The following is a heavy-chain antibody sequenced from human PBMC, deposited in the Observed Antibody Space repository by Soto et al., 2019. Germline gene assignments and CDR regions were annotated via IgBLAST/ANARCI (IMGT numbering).Heavy chain of an antibody. CDR3: ARDPNDSSAYYHHYYYGMDV. D-gene: IGHD3-22*01. Sequence: ASVKVSCKASGSTFTSYGIHWVRQAPGQRLEWTGWINAGNGNTKYSEKFQGRVTITRDTSASTAYLEPSSLRSEDTAVYYCARDPNDSSAYYHHYYYGMDVWGQGTTVTVSS. CDR2: INAGNGNT. J-gene: IGHJ6*02. V-gene: IGHV1-3*01. CDR1: GSTFTSYG.